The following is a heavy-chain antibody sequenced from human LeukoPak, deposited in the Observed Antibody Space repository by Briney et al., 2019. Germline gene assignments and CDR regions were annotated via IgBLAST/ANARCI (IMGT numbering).Heavy chain of an antibody. V-gene: IGHV5-51*01. D-gene: IGHD2-21*02. J-gene: IGHJ4*02. CDR3: ARQPLVRDCGGDCEFDY. CDR1: GYSFTSSW. Sequence: GESLKISCAGSGYSFTSSWIAWVRQMPGKGLEWMGIIYPGDSNTRYSPSFQGQVTISADRSISTAYLQWSSLKASDTAIHYCARQPLVRDCGGDCEFDYWGQGTLVSVSS. CDR2: IYPGDSNT.